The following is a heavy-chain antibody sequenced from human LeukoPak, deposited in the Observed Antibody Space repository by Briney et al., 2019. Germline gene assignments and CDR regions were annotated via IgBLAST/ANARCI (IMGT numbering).Heavy chain of an antibody. CDR1: GFTLSSYA. V-gene: IGHV3-23*01. D-gene: IGHD2-15*01. Sequence: GGSLRLSCAASGFTLSSYAMSWVRQAPGKGLEWFSAVSNGGDYSYYADSVKGRFTVSRDNSKNTLYLQMNNLRAEDTAIYYCAQHLEHCSGGTCYFTYWGQGTLVTVSS. CDR2: VSNGGDYS. CDR3: AQHLEHCSGGTCYFTY. J-gene: IGHJ4*02.